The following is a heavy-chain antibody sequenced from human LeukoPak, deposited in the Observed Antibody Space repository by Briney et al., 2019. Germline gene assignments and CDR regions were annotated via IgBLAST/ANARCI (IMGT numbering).Heavy chain of an antibody. Sequence: GGSLRLSCAASGFTFSSSWMHWVRQAPGKGLVWVSRINTDGSYTSYADSVKGRFTISRDNAKNSLYLQMNSLRAEDTAIYYCSRGAAGFFDSSGQGTLVTVSS. CDR2: INTDGSYT. D-gene: IGHD6-13*01. CDR1: GFTFSSSW. CDR3: SRGAAGFFDS. V-gene: IGHV3-74*01. J-gene: IGHJ4*02.